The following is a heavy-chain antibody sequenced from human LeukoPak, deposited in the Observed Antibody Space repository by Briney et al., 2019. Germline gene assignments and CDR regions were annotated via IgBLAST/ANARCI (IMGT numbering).Heavy chain of an antibody. D-gene: IGHD2-2*01. Sequence: GGSLRLSCAASGFTFSSYSMNWVRQAPGKGLEWVSSISSSSSYIYYADSVKGRFTISRDNAKNSLYLQMSSLRAEDTAVYYCARAHYCSSTSCYFDYWGQGTLVTVSS. J-gene: IGHJ4*02. CDR2: ISSSSSYI. CDR3: ARAHYCSSTSCYFDY. V-gene: IGHV3-21*01. CDR1: GFTFSSYS.